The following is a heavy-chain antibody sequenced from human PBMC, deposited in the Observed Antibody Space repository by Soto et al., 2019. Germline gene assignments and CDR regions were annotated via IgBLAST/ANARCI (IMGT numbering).Heavy chain of an antibody. Sequence: QGQLVQSGGEVRKPGASVTVSCKASGYTFTSYGISWVRQAPGQGLEWMGWISGYNGNTNYAQKVQDRVTMTTDTSTSTVYLELRSLRFDDTAVYYCARKGDVPYYYYGLDVWGQGTTVTVSS. V-gene: IGHV1-18*01. CDR3: ARKGDVPYYYYGLDV. D-gene: IGHD2-21*02. CDR1: GYTFTSYG. J-gene: IGHJ6*02. CDR2: ISGYNGNT.